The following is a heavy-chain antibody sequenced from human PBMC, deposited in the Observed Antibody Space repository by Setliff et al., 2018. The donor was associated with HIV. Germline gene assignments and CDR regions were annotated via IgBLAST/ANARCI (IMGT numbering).Heavy chain of an antibody. Sequence: ASVKVSCKTSGYTFTTYSMHWVRQAPGRSLEWLGWINAGKGEKKYSQDLQDRITITSDTSANTAYMELSSLSSDDTAVYFCVRGALLAAFDFDHWGHGTRVTVSS. V-gene: IGHV1-3*01. CDR2: INAGKGEK. CDR3: VRGALLAAFDFDH. D-gene: IGHD2-8*02. CDR1: GYTFTTYS. J-gene: IGHJ4*01.